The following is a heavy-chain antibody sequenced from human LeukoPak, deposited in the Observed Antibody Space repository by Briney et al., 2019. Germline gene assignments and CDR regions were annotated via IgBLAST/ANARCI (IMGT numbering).Heavy chain of an antibody. CDR1: GFTFSSYA. V-gene: IGHV3-23*01. D-gene: IGHD6-13*01. J-gene: IGHJ4*02. Sequence: GGSLRLSCAASGFTFSSYAMSWVRQAPGKGLEWVSAISGSGGSTYYADSVKGRFTISRDNSKNTLYLQMNSLRAEDTAVYYCAKALIAAAGRNYYFDYWGQGTLVTVSS. CDR3: AKALIAAAGRNYYFDY. CDR2: ISGSGGST.